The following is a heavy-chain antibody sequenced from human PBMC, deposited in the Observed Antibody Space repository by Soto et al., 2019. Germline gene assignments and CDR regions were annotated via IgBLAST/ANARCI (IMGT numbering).Heavy chain of an antibody. CDR2: MSYSRST. J-gene: IGHJ4*02. CDR1: GGSISSNNYY. Sequence: QLQLQESGPGLVKPSETLSLTCSVSGGSISSNNYYWGWIRQPPGKGLEWIGSMSYSRSTYYNPSLKSRVTISVDTSKNQFSLRLSSVTAADTAVYYCASHLRPTNWEGGYFDYWGQGPLVTVSS. CDR3: ASHLRPTNWEGGYFDY. D-gene: IGHD1-1*01. V-gene: IGHV4-39*01.